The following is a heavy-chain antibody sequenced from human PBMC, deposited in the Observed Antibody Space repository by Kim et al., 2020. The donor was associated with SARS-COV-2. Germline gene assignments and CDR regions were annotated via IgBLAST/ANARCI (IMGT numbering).Heavy chain of an antibody. D-gene: IGHD3-22*01. CDR1: GFTFSSYS. V-gene: IGHV3-21*01. CDR2: ISSSSSYI. J-gene: IGHJ4*02. CDR3: ARVSNNYYDSRRDY. Sequence: GGSLRLSCAASGFTFSSYSMNWVRQAPGKGLEWVSSISSSSSYIYYADSVKGRFTISRDNAKNSLYLQMNSLRAEDTAVYYCARVSNNYYDSRRDYWGQGTLVTVSS.